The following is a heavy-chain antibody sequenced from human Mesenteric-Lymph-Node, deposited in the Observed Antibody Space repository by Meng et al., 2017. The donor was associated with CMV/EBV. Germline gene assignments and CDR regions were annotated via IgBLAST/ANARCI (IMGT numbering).Heavy chain of an antibody. J-gene: IGHJ6*02. CDR2: IYHSGST. D-gene: IGHD1-1*01. CDR1: GSSISSGYY. CDR3: ARETWIEGYYYYGLDV. V-gene: IGHV4-38-2*02. Sequence: SETLSLTCTVSGSSISSGYYWGWIRQSPGKGLEWIGTIYHSGSTYYNSSLKSRVSISVISVDTSKSQFSLKLSSVTAADTAVYYCARETWIEGYYYYGLDVWGQGTTVTVSS.